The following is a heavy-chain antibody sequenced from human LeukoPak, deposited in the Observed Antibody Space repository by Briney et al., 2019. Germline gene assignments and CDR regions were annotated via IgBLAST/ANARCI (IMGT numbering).Heavy chain of an antibody. CDR2: ISSGSSYI. CDR1: GFTFGSNS. CDR3: ARPAAGGVSYYYGMDV. D-gene: IGHD6-13*01. V-gene: IGHV3-21*01. J-gene: IGHJ6*02. Sequence: GGSLRLSCAASGFTFGSNSMNWVRQAPGKGLEWVSSISSGSSYIYYADSVKGRFTISRDNAKNSLYLQMNSLRAEDTAVYYCARPAAGGVSYYYGMDVWGQGTTVTVSS.